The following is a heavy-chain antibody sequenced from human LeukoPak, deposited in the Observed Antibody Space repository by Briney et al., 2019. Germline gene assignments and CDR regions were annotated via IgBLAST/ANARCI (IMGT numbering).Heavy chain of an antibody. CDR2: IIPILGIA. CDR1: GGTFSSYA. CDR3: ARGYNKRDYYYYYGMDV. V-gene: IGHV1-69*04. J-gene: IGHJ6*02. D-gene: IGHD1-1*01. Sequence: GASVKVSCKASGGTFSSYAISWVRRAPGQGLEWMGRIIPILGIANYAQKFQGRVTITADKSTSTAYMELSSLRSEDTAVYYCARGYNKRDYYYYYGMDVWGQGTTVTVSS.